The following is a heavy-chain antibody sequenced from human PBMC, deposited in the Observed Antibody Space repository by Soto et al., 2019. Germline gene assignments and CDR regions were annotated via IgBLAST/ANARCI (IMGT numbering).Heavy chain of an antibody. V-gene: IGHV5-10-1*01. Sequence: GESLKISCKGSGYSFTTYWISWVRQMPGKGLEWMGKIDPDDSYTNYSPSFQGHVTISADKSISTAYLQWSSLKASDTAMYYCARPTYYYDSSAYDPGKHYYFDYWGQGTLVTVSS. J-gene: IGHJ4*02. CDR3: ARPTYYYDSSAYDPGKHYYFDY. D-gene: IGHD3-22*01. CDR1: GYSFTTYW. CDR2: IDPDDSYT.